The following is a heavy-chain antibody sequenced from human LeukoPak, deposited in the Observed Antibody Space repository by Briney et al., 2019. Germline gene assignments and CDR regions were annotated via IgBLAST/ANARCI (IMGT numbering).Heavy chain of an antibody. CDR2: IYSGGNT. CDR1: GFTVSSGY. Sequence: GGSLRLSWAASGFTVSSGYMRWVRQAPGKGLEWVSIIYSGGNTYYADSVEGRFTISRDSSKNTLYLQMNSLRAEDTAVYYCAGPTRSGYYFYYGMDVWGQGTTVTVSS. V-gene: IGHV3-66*01. CDR3: AGPTRSGYYFYYGMDV. J-gene: IGHJ6*02.